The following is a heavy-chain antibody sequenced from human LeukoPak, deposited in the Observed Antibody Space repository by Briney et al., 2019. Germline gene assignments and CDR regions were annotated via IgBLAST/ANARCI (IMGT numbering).Heavy chain of an antibody. J-gene: IGHJ3*01. Sequence: SETLSLTCTVSGGSISNYYWSWIRQPAGKGLEWIGRKYARGSSNYNPPVQSRVTISVDTSKNQFSLKLSSVTAADTAVYYCARDQSLAEVWGQGTMVTVSS. CDR3: ARDQSLAEV. V-gene: IGHV4-4*07. CDR2: KYARGSS. CDR1: GGSISNYY.